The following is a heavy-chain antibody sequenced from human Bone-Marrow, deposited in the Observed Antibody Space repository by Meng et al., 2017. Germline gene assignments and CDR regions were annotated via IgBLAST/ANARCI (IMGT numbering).Heavy chain of an antibody. Sequence: GESLKISCAASGFTLSRYAMHWVRQAPGKGPEWVAIISDDGTKKDYADSVRGRFTISRDNSKNTLFLQMNSLRADDTAMYYCARTYYFDSTGYSSPFDYWGQGTLVTVSS. CDR2: ISDDGTKK. D-gene: IGHD3-22*01. CDR1: GFTLSRYA. J-gene: IGHJ4*02. CDR3: ARTYYFDSTGYSSPFDY. V-gene: IGHV3-30*04.